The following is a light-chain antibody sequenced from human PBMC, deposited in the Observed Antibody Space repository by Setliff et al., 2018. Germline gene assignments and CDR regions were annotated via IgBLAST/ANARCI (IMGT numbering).Light chain of an antibody. CDR1: YSDVGKYNL. CDR3: CSYAGSSTFV. V-gene: IGLV2-23*02. Sequence: QSALTQPASVSGSPGQSITISCTGTYSDVGKYNLVSWYQQHPGKAPKLILYDFTTRPSGVSDRFSGSKSANTASLTISELQAEDEADYYCCSYAGSSTFVFGGGTKVTVL. J-gene: IGLJ1*01. CDR2: DFT.